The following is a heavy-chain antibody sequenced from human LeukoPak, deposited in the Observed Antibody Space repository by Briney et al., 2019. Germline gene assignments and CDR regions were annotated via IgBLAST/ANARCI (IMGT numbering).Heavy chain of an antibody. CDR2: INSDGSTT. J-gene: IGHJ4*02. Sequence: PGGSLRLSCAASGFTFSSYWMHWVRQAPGKGLVWVSRINSDGSTTSYADSVKGRITISRDNAKNTLYLQMNSLRAEDTAVYYCVGGSYYFDYWGQGPLVTVSS. V-gene: IGHV3-74*01. CDR3: VGGSYYFDY. D-gene: IGHD1-26*01. CDR1: GFTFSSYW.